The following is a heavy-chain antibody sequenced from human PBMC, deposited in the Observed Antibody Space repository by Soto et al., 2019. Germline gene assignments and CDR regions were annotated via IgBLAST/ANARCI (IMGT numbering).Heavy chain of an antibody. CDR3: ARALSGSRLVHFDY. CDR2: IYYSGST. D-gene: IGHD6-19*01. J-gene: IGHJ4*02. V-gene: IGHV4-59*01. Sequence: PSETLSLTCTVSGGSISSYYWSWIRQPPGKGLEWIGYIYYSGSTNYNPSLKSRVTISVDTSKNQFSLKLSSATAADTAVYYCARALSGSRLVHFDYWGQGTLVTVSS. CDR1: GGSISSYY.